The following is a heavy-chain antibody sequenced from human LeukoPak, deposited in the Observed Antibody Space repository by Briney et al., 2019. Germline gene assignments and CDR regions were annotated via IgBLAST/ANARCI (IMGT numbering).Heavy chain of an antibody. CDR1: GYTFTSYG. V-gene: IGHV1-69*13. CDR2: IIPIFGTA. J-gene: IGHJ6*03. D-gene: IGHD3-16*01. Sequence: ASVKVSCKASGYTFTSYGISWVRQAPGQGLEWMGGIIPIFGTANYAQKFQGRVTITADESTSTAYMELSSLRSEDTAVYYRARDTLGYYYYYMDVWGKGTTVTVSS. CDR3: ARDTLGYYYYYMDV.